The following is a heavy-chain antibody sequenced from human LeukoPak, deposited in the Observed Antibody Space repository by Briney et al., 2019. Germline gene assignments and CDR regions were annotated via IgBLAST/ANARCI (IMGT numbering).Heavy chain of an antibody. J-gene: IGHJ6*04. D-gene: IGHD6-13*01. CDR3: AGSIAAAGVSVYYYYGMDV. CDR2: ISSSSSYI. CDR1: GFTFSSYS. V-gene: IGHV3-21*01. Sequence: GGSLRLSCAASGFTFSSYSMNWVRQAPGKGLEWVSSISSSSSYIYYGDSVKGRFTISRDNAKNSLYLQMNSLRAEDTAVYYCAGSIAAAGVSVYYYYGMDVWGKGTTVTVSS.